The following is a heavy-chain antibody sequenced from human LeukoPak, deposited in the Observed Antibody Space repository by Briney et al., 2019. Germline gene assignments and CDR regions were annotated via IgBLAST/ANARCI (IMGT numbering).Heavy chain of an antibody. CDR2: IYYSGKT. J-gene: IGHJ5*02. Sequence: SETLSLTCAVSGGSLSNSYWGWIRQAPGKGLEWVGSIYYSGKTYNNTDLKSGVTISLETTTTQFSLRLRSVTAADAAIYYCASGVGWELARMAAWGQGTLVTVSS. D-gene: IGHD3-3*01. CDR1: GGSLSNSY. V-gene: IGHV4-39*01. CDR3: ASGVGWELARMAA.